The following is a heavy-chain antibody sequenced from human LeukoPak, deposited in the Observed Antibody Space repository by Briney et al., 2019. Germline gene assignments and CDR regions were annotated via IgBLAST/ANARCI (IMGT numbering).Heavy chain of an antibody. D-gene: IGHD6-6*01. J-gene: IGHJ6*03. CDR1: GFSVSSSY. CDR3: ARGERPARLPEPARSHYYYYYYMDV. Sequence: RGSLRLSCAAPGFSVSSSYMSSVRQAPGQGLEWVSVIYSGGRTYYGDSVKGRFTISRDNSKNTLYLQMNSLRAEDTAVYYCARGERPARLPEPARSHYYYYYYMDVWGKGITVTVSS. CDR2: IYSGGRT. V-gene: IGHV3-53*01.